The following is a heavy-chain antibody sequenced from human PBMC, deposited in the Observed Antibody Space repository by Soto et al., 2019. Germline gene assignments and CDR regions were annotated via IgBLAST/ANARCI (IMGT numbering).Heavy chain of an antibody. CDR3: TGQGYGDLYGIYV. CDR1: GFTFSGSA. V-gene: IGHV3-73*02. CDR2: IRSKANDYAT. D-gene: IGHD4-17*01. J-gene: IGHJ6*02. Sequence: EVQLVESGGGLVQPGGSLKLSCASSGFTFSGSAMHWVRQASGKGLEWVGRIRSKANDYATVYAASVKGRFTISRDESETTAYLEMSSLKIEDTALYYCTGQGYGDLYGIYVWGLWTTVTVSS.